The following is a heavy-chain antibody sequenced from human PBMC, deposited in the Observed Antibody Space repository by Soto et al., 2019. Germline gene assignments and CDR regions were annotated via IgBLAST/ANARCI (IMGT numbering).Heavy chain of an antibody. CDR1: GFPFSSYA. CDR2: ISGRGVLT. J-gene: IGHJ3*02. Sequence: EMLLLESGGGLVQPGGSLRLSCVASGFPFSSYAMSWVRQTPGQGLEWVSGISGRGVLTYYADSVQGPFTISMANSNNTLSLQVHSLRVEDTAVYFCAKGGYYSVFDIWGQGTMVTVSA. CDR3: AKGGYYSVFDI. D-gene: IGHD3-16*01. V-gene: IGHV3-23*01.